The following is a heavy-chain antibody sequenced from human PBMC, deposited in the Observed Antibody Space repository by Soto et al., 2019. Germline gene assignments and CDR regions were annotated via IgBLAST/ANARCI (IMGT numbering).Heavy chain of an antibody. V-gene: IGHV1-69*12. J-gene: IGHJ6*02. CDR3: ARGTLRDFGVVNPFYYYYGMDV. CDR2: IIPIVGTA. D-gene: IGHD3-3*01. Sequence: QVQLVQSGTEVKKPGSSVKVSCKASGGTFSRYAISWVRQAPGQGLEWMGGIIPIVGTANYAQKFQGRVTITADESTNIAYMEVSSLRSEDTALYYCARGTLRDFGVVNPFYYYYGMDVLGQGTTVTVSS. CDR1: GGTFSRYA.